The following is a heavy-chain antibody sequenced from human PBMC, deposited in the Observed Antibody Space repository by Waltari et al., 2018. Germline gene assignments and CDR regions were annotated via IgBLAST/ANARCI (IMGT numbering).Heavy chain of an antibody. CDR2: INHDGSGK. CDR1: GFPLSSSW. V-gene: IGHV3-7*01. J-gene: IGHJ4*02. D-gene: IGHD5-18*01. CDR3: ATSLDAAGND. Sequence: EVQLVESGGGLVQTGGSLRLSCAASGFPLSSSWMGWVRQAPGKGLEWLVNINHDGSGKFFLGYVKGRFTISRDNAKNSVYLQMNSLTGEDTAVYYCATSLDAAGNDWGQGTLVTVSS.